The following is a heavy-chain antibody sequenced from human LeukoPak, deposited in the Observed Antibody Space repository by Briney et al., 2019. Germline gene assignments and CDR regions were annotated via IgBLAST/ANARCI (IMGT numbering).Heavy chain of an antibody. D-gene: IGHD1-26*01. J-gene: IGHJ6*02. V-gene: IGHV3-23*01. CDR2: ISGSGVST. CDR1: GFTFSSYA. Sequence: PGGSLRLSCAASGFTFSSYAMTWVRQAPGKGLEWVSAISGSGVSTYYADSVKGRFTISRDNSNNTLYLQMNSLRAEDTALYYCAKRNLGATTRSSYYYGMDVWGQGTTVTVPS. CDR3: AKRNLGATTRSSYYYGMDV.